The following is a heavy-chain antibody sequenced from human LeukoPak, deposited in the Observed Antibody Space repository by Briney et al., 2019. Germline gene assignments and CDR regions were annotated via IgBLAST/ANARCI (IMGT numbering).Heavy chain of an antibody. CDR1: GFTFSSSA. J-gene: IGHJ4*02. CDR3: ATLNDPGSTSGWSTFDF. CDR2: ISGSGTST. D-gene: IGHD6-19*01. Sequence: PGGSLRLSCSASGFTFSSSAMSWVRRAPGKGLEWVSGISGSGTSTYYADSVKGRFTISRDNSKNTLYLRMNSLRAEDTAVYYCATLNDPGSTSGWSTFDFWGQGTLVAVSS. V-gene: IGHV3-23*01.